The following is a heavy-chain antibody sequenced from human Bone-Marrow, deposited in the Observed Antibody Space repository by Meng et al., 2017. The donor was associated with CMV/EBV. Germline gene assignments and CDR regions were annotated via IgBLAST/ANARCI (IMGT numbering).Heavy chain of an antibody. J-gene: IGHJ4*02. CDR3: ARDLTGIAAAGNDY. V-gene: IGHV1-2*02. D-gene: IGHD6-13*01. CDR1: GYTFTGYY. CDR2: INPNSGGT. Sequence: QVRLVQSGAEVKKHGAPVKVSCRASGYTFTGYYMHWVRQAPGQGLEWMGWINPNSGGTNYAQKFQGRVTMTRDTSISTAYMELSRLRSDDTAVYYCARDLTGIAAAGNDYWGQGTLVTVS.